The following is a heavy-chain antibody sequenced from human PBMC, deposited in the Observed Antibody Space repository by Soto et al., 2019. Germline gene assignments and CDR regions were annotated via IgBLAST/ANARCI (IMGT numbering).Heavy chain of an antibody. V-gene: IGHV4-31*03. Sequence: PSETLSLTCTVSGGSISSGGYYWSWIRHHPGKGLEWIGYIYYSGSTYYNPSLKSRVTISVDTSKNQFSLKLSSLTAADTAVYYCARGVQMQLHHAFDIWGQGTMVTVSS. D-gene: IGHD2-15*01. CDR1: GGSISSGGYY. CDR3: ARGVQMQLHHAFDI. J-gene: IGHJ3*02. CDR2: IYYSGST.